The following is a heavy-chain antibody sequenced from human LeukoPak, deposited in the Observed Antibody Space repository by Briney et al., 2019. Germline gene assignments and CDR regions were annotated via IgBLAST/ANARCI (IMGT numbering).Heavy chain of an antibody. Sequence: PSETLSLTCTVSGGSISSYYWSWIRQPPGKGLEWIGYIYDSGSTNYNPSLKSRVTISVDTSKNQFSLKLSSVTAADTAVYYCAKRGYCSSTSCYIFDYWGQGTLVTVSS. J-gene: IGHJ4*02. D-gene: IGHD2-2*02. CDR2: IYDSGST. CDR3: AKRGYCSSTSCYIFDY. CDR1: GGSISSYY. V-gene: IGHV4-59*01.